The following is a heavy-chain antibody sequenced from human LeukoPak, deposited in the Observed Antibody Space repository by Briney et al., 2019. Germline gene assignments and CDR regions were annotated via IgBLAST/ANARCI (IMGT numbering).Heavy chain of an antibody. CDR1: GFTFDDYA. CDR2: ISWNSGSI. Sequence: PGRSLRLSCAASGFTFDDYAMHWVRQTPGKGLEWVSGISWNSGSIGYGDSVKGRFTISRDNAKNSLYMQMDSLRAEDTALYYCAKDTRRIVGATTIDYWGQGTLVTVSS. CDR3: AKDTRRIVGATTIDY. D-gene: IGHD1-26*01. J-gene: IGHJ4*02. V-gene: IGHV3-9*01.